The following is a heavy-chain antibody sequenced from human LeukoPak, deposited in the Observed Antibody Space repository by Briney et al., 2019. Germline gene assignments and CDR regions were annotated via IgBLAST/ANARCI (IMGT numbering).Heavy chain of an antibody. CDR3: ARPYSSTPQYYYYYYMDV. Sequence: PGRSLRLSCAASGFTFDDYAMHWVRQAPGKGLEWVSGISWNSGSIGYADSVKGRFTISRDNAKNSLYLQMNSLRAEDTAVYYCARPYSSTPQYYYYYYMDVWGKGTTVTVSS. D-gene: IGHD6-13*01. CDR1: GFTFDDYA. V-gene: IGHV3-9*01. CDR2: ISWNSGSI. J-gene: IGHJ6*03.